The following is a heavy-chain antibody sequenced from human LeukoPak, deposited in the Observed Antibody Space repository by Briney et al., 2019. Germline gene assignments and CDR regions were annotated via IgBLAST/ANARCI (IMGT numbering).Heavy chain of an antibody. CDR3: ANTDY. CDR2: ISWNSGSI. J-gene: IGHJ4*02. Sequence: QPGGSLRLSCAASGFTFDDYAMHWVRQAPGKGLEWVSGISWNSGSIGYADSVKGRFTISRDNAKNSLYLQMNSLRAEDTAVYYCANTDYWGQGTLVTVSS. V-gene: IGHV3-9*01. CDR1: GFTFDDYA.